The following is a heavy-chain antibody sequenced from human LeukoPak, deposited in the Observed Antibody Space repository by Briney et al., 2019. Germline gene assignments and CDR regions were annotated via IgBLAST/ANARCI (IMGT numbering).Heavy chain of an antibody. D-gene: IGHD2-2*01. CDR3: VRGYCSSTSCYVFYFDY. Sequence: ASVKVSCKASGYTFTGYYMHWVRQATGQGLEWMGWMNPNSGNTGYAQKFQGRVTMTRNTSISTAYMELSSLRSEDTAVYYCVRGYCSSTSCYVFYFDYWGQGTLVTVSS. CDR2: MNPNSGNT. CDR1: GYTFTGYY. V-gene: IGHV1-8*02. J-gene: IGHJ4*02.